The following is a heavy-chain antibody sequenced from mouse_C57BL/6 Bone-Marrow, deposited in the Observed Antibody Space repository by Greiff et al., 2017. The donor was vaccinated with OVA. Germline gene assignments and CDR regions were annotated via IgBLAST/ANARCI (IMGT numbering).Heavy chain of an antibody. J-gene: IGHJ4*01. D-gene: IGHD2-4*01. CDR2: ISYDGSN. V-gene: IGHV3-6*01. CDR1: GYSITSGYY. Sequence: EVQLQESGPGLVKPSQSLSLTCSVTGYSITSGYYWHWIRQFPGNKLEWMGYISYDGSNNYNPSLKNRISITRDTSKNQFFLKLNSVTTEDTATYYCAREKGHYYSDYWGRGTSVNVSS. CDR3: AREKGHYYSDY.